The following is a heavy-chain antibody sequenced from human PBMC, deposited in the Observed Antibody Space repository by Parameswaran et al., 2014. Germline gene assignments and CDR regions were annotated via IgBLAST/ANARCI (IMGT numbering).Heavy chain of an antibody. J-gene: IGHJ3*02. V-gene: IGHV3-21*01. CDR3: ASGDNAFDI. D-gene: IGHD7-27*01. CDR2: ISSSSSYI. Sequence: WIRQPPGKGLEWVSSISSSSSYIYYADSVKGRFTISRDNAKNSLYLQMNSLRAEDTAVYYCASGDNAFDIWGQGTMVTVSS.